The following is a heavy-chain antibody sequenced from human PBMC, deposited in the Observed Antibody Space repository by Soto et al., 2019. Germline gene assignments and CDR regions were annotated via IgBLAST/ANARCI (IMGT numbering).Heavy chain of an antibody. CDR2: ISAYNGNT. Sequence: GASVKVSCKASGYTFTSYGISWVRQAPGQGLEWMGWISAYNGNTNYAQKLQGRVTMTTDTSTSTAYMELRSLRSDETAVYYCARGALLWFGPYGMDVWGQGTTVTVSS. CDR1: GYTFTSYG. J-gene: IGHJ6*02. D-gene: IGHD3-10*01. V-gene: IGHV1-18*04. CDR3: ARGALLWFGPYGMDV.